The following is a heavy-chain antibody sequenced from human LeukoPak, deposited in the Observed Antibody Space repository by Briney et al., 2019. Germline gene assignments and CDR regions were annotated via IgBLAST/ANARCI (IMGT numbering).Heavy chain of an antibody. Sequence: GGSLRLSCAASGFTFSNYNMNWVRQAPGKGLEWVAVISYDGSNKYYADSVKGRFTISRDNSKNTLYLQMNSLRAEDTAVYYCARGWGVALNWGQGTLVTVSS. V-gene: IGHV3-30*03. CDR1: GFTFSNYN. CDR3: ARGWGVALN. D-gene: IGHD3-16*01. J-gene: IGHJ4*02. CDR2: ISYDGSNK.